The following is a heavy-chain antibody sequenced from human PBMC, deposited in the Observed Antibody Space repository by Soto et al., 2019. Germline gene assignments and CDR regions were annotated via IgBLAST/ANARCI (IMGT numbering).Heavy chain of an antibody. CDR2: INAINGDT. CDR1: GYTFGRDG. Sequence: ASVRVSCKGSGYTFGRDGMHWVRQAPVQGLEWLAWINAINGDTKYSQRFQGRLTVSRDTSDNKAYLQLSSLRFEDTAVYYCARSGGYFFHFEGWGKGTRVTVSS. V-gene: IGHV1-3*01. CDR3: ARSGGYFFHFEG. D-gene: IGHD3-22*01. J-gene: IGHJ4*02.